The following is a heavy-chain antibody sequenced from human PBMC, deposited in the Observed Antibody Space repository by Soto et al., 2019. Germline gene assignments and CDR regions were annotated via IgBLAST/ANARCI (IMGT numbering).Heavy chain of an antibody. D-gene: IGHD3-10*01. J-gene: IGHJ5*02. Sequence: GGSLRLSCVASGFTFKNFAMTWVRQAPGKGMEWVSAIGGSGSSANYADSVKGRFTVSRDDSKFTLYLQMSGLRVDDTALYYCAKDAGAYNGEWDWFDLWGQGTQVTVSS. CDR2: IGGSGSSA. V-gene: IGHV3-23*01. CDR1: GFTFKNFA. CDR3: AKDAGAYNGEWDWFDL.